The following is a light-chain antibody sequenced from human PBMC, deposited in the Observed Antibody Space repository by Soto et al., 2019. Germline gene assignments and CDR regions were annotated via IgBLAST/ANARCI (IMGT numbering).Light chain of an antibody. Sequence: EIVMTQSPATLSVSPLERATLSCRSSQSVSSNLAWYQQKPGQAPRLLIYGASSRATGIPDRFSGSGSGTDFTLTISRLEPEDFAVYYCQQYGSSPPTWTFGQGTKVDIK. CDR1: QSVSSN. V-gene: IGKV3-20*01. J-gene: IGKJ1*01. CDR3: QQYGSSPPTWT. CDR2: GAS.